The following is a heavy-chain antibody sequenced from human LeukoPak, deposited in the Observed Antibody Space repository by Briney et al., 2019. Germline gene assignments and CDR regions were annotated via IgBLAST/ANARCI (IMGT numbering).Heavy chain of an antibody. Sequence: ASVKVSCKASGYTFTGYYMHWVRQAPGQGLEWMGWINPNSGGTNYAQKLKGRVTMTRDTSISTAYMELSRLISDDTAVYYCARENIGVVVAAILDYYYGKDVWGQGTTVTVSS. V-gene: IGHV1-2*02. J-gene: IGHJ6*02. CDR2: INPNSGGT. D-gene: IGHD2-15*01. CDR3: ARENIGVVVAAILDYYYGKDV. CDR1: GYTFTGYY.